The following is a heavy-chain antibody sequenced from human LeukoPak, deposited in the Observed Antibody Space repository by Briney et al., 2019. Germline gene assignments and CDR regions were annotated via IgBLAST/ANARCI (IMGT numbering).Heavy chain of an antibody. D-gene: IGHD4-17*01. Sequence: PGGSLRLSCAASGFTFSSYAMSWVRQAPGKGLEWFSAISGSGGSTYYADSVKGRFTISRDNSKNTLYLQMNSLRAEDTAVYYCATSDDGDYGGDYWGQGTLVTVSS. V-gene: IGHV3-23*01. CDR1: GFTFSSYA. CDR3: ATSDDGDYGGDY. CDR2: ISGSGGST. J-gene: IGHJ4*02.